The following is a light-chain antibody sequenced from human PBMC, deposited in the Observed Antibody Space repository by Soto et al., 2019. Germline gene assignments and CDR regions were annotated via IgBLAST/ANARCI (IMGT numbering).Light chain of an antibody. CDR2: DVT. V-gene: IGLV2-14*03. CDR1: SSDVGAYNY. Sequence: QSALTQPASMSGSPGQSITISCTGTSSDVGAYNYVSWYQQYPGKAPKYIIYDVTNRPSGVSYRFSGSKSGNTASLTISGLQAEDEADYYCSSYTTSSTLYVFGTGTKLTVL. J-gene: IGLJ1*01. CDR3: SSYTTSSTLYV.